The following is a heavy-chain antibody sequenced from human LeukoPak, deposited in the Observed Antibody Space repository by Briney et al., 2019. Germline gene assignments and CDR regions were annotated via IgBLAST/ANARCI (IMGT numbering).Heavy chain of an antibody. CDR1: GGSIISNRHY. Sequence: PSQTLSLTCTVSGGSIISNRHYWSWIRQPAGKGLEWIGHIYSSGNTKYNPSLKSRLTMSIDSSKNQFSLILTSVTAADTAVYYCARVALITIHENDAFDIWGQGTVVTVSS. J-gene: IGHJ3*02. V-gene: IGHV4-61*09. CDR3: ARVALITIHENDAFDI. D-gene: IGHD3-3*01. CDR2: IYSSGNT.